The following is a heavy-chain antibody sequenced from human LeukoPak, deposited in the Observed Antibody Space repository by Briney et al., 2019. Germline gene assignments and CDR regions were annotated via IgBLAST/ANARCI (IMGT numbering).Heavy chain of an antibody. Sequence: GTSLRLSCAASGFNFIDYSMNWVRQAPGKGLEWISYIGISSGNTKYADSVKGRFTISRDKARNSPYLQMNSLRVEDTAEYYCARDHRYAFDNWGHGTLVTVSS. D-gene: IGHD5-12*01. CDR1: GFNFIDYS. CDR3: ARDHRYAFDN. V-gene: IGHV3-48*01. CDR2: IGISSGNT. J-gene: IGHJ4*01.